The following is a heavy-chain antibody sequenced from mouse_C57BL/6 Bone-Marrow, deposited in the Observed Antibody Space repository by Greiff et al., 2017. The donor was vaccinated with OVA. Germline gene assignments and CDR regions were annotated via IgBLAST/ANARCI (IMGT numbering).Heavy chain of an antibody. CDR2: IDPSDSYT. Sequence: QVQLQQPGAELVMPGASVKLSGKASGYTFTSYWMHWVKQRPGQGLEWIGEIDPSDSYTNYNQKFKGKSTLTVDKSSSTAYMQLSSLTSEDSAVYYCARCDGYYRGYFDVWGTGTTVTVSS. V-gene: IGHV1-69*01. J-gene: IGHJ1*03. CDR3: ARCDGYYRGYFDV. CDR1: GYTFTSYW. D-gene: IGHD2-3*01.